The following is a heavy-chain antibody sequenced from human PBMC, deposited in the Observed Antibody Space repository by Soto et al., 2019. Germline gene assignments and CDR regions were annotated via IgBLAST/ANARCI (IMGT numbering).Heavy chain of an antibody. CDR3: ARNTRFAYEIPSATNWFDP. V-gene: IGHV4-59*08. CDR1: GGSINSYY. Sequence: PSETLSLTCSVSGGSINSYYWSWIRQPPGKGLEWVGYIYYTGSTNYNPSLKSRVTISVDTSKKHFSLKLASVTAADTAEYYCARNTRFAYEIPSATNWFDPWGQGIPVNVSS. CDR2: IYYTGST. D-gene: IGHD2-21*01. J-gene: IGHJ5*02.